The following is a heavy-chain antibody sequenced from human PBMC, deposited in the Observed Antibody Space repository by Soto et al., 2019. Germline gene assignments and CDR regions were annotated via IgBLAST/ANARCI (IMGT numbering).Heavy chain of an antibody. Sequence: GSLRLSCAASGFIFSDYYMSWVRQAPGKGLEWVSYISPSGSSIYYADSVKGRFTISRDNAENSLFLQMNSLRAEDTAIYYCAGRYNYDSSGLDPWGQGTLVTVSS. CDR1: GFIFSDYY. V-gene: IGHV3-11*01. CDR2: ISPSGSSI. CDR3: AGRYNYDSSGLDP. D-gene: IGHD3-22*01. J-gene: IGHJ5*02.